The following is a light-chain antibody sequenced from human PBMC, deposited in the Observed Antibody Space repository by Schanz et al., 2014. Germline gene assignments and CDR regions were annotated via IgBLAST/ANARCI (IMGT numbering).Light chain of an antibody. Sequence: QSALTQPASVSGSPGQSITISCTETSSDVGGYKYVSWYQQHPGKAPKLMIYDVSQRPSGVPDRFSGSKSGNTASLTISGLQAEDEADYYCCSYAGSSGGYVFGTGTKLTVL. V-gene: IGLV2-11*01. CDR3: CSYAGSSGGYV. CDR2: DVS. CDR1: SSDVGGYKY. J-gene: IGLJ1*01.